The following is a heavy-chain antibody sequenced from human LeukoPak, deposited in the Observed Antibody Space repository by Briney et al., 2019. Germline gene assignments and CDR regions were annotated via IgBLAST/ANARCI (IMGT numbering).Heavy chain of an antibody. CDR3: ARVGSGYDYERFDY. CDR2: IRYDGSNK. Sequence: GGSLRLSCAASGYTFSSYGMHWVRQAPGKGLEWVAFIRYDGSNKYYADSVKGRFTISRDNSKNTVYLQMNSLRVEDTAVYYCARVGSGYDYERFDYWGQGTLLTVSS. CDR1: GYTFSSYG. D-gene: IGHD5-12*01. V-gene: IGHV3-30*02. J-gene: IGHJ4*02.